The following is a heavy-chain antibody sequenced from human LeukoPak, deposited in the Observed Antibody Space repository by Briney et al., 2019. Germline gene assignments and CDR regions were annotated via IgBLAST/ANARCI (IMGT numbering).Heavy chain of an antibody. CDR2: IYYSGST. V-gene: IGHV4-59*01. CDR1: GGSINSYY. D-gene: IGHD2-2*02. CDR3: ARARGYCSSASCYTTLDY. J-gene: IGHJ4*02. Sequence: SETLSLTCTVSGGSINSYYWSWIRQPPGKGLEWIGYIYYSGSTNYNPSLKSRATISVDTSKNQFSLKLSSVTAADTAVYYCARARGYCSSASCYTTLDYWGQGTLATVSS.